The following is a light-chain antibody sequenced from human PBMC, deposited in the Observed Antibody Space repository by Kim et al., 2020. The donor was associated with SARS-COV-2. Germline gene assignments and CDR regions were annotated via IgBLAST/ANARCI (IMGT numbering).Light chain of an antibody. CDR3: HLYGTSSLT. V-gene: IGKV3-20*01. Sequence: SAGESATPSCRASQTIDSSYLVWYQQKPGQAPRLLIFGASIRATGIPDRFSSSGSGTDFTLAISRLEPEDSAVYYCHLYGTSSLTFGGGTKVDIK. CDR1: QTIDSSY. J-gene: IGKJ4*01. CDR2: GAS.